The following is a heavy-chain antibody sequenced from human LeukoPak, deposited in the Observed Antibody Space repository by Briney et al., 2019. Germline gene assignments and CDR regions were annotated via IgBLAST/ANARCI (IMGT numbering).Heavy chain of an antibody. CDR1: GGSISSSSYY. J-gene: IGHJ3*02. Sequence: PETLSLTCTVSGGSISSSSYYWGWIRQPPGKGLEWIGSIYYSGSTYYNPSLKSRVTISVDTSKNQFSLKLSSVTAADTAVYYCARQYYYDSSGPDDAFDIWGQGTIDSVSS. CDR3: ARQYYYDSSGPDDAFDI. CDR2: IYYSGST. D-gene: IGHD3-22*01. V-gene: IGHV4-39*01.